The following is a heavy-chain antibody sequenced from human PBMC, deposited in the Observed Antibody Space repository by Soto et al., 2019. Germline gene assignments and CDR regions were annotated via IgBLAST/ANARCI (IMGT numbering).Heavy chain of an antibody. CDR3: EREGRCYNF. D-gene: IGHD5-12*01. Sequence: GASVKVSCKASGGSFSNFGISWVRQAPGQGLEWMGGIVPVFGRPNYAQRFRGRLTITADESTGTGYMELISLRSDDTAVYYCEREGRCYNFWGQGTQVAVSS. CDR1: GGSFSNFG. J-gene: IGHJ4*02. V-gene: IGHV1-69*13. CDR2: IVPVFGRP.